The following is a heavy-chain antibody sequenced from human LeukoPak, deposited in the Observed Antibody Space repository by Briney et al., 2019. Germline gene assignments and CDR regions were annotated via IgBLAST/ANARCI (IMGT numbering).Heavy chain of an antibody. CDR3: TKDAGVGSSSPSFYFYMDA. D-gene: IGHD6-6*01. Sequence: GGSLRLSSAASGFNFVDYGMHWVRPAPGKGLEWVSSVKWNSGSTAYADSVKGRFTVSRDNAKKSVYLQMDSLRPDDTALYYCTKDAGVGSSSPSFYFYMDAWGKGTTVSVSS. CDR2: VKWNSGST. V-gene: IGHV3-9*01. J-gene: IGHJ6*03. CDR1: GFNFVDYG.